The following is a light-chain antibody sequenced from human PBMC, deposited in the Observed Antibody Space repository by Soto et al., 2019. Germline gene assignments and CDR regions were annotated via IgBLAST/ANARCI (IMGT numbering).Light chain of an antibody. CDR1: SSDVGAYNY. J-gene: IGLJ1*01. V-gene: IGLV2-14*03. CDR2: DVS. CDR3: SSYTTSTTYV. Sequence: QSVLTQPASVSGSPGQSITISCTGTSSDVGAYNYVSWYQHHPGKAPKLMIYDVSNRPLGVSNRFSGSKSGNTASLTISGPQAEDEADYYCSSYTTSTTYVFGSGTKLTVL.